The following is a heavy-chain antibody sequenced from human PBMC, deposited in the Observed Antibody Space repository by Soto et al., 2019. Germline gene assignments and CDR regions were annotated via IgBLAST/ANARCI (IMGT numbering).Heavy chain of an antibody. D-gene: IGHD2-2*01. CDR1: GYTFTSYG. CDR2: ISAYNGNT. V-gene: IGHV1-18*01. Sequence: QVQLVQSGAEVKKPGASVKVSCKASGYTFTSYGISWVRQAPGQGLEWMGWISAYNGNTNYAQKLQGRVTMTTDTSTSTAYRELRSRRSDDTAVYYCARVRGDIVVVPAATTSYYYGMDVWGQGTTVTVSS. CDR3: ARVRGDIVVVPAATTSYYYGMDV. J-gene: IGHJ6*02.